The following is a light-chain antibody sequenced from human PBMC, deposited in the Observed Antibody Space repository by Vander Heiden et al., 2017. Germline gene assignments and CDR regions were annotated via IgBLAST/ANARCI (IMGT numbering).Light chain of an antibody. V-gene: IGLV1-47*01. Sequence: QSVLTQPPSASGTPGQKVSMSCSGSSSNIGKSDVSWYEQLPGTAPKLLIYRSDQRPSGVPDRFSGSKSGTSASLAIGGLRSEDEATYYCATWDDSLSSPVFGGGTKLTV. CDR3: ATWDDSLSSPV. CDR2: RSD. J-gene: IGLJ3*02. CDR1: SSNIGKSD.